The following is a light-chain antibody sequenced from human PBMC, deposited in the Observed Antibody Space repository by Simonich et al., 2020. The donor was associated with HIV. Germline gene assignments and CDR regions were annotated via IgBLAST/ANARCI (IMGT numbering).Light chain of an antibody. CDR3: QQYYITPYT. V-gene: IGKV4-1*01. CDR1: QGVLYSSNNKNY. J-gene: IGKJ2*01. Sequence: DIVMTQSPDSLAVSPGERATIGNKSSQGVLYSSNNKNYLAWYQQKPGQPPKLLIYWASTRQSGVPDRFSGSGSGTDFTLTISSLQAEDVAVYFCQQYYITPYTFGQGTKLEIK. CDR2: WAS.